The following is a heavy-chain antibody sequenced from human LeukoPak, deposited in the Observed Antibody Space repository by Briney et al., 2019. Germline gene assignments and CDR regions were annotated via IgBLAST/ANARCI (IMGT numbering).Heavy chain of an antibody. D-gene: IGHD3-10*01. CDR1: GGSFSGYY. J-gene: IGHJ6*02. Sequence: SETLSLTCAVYGGSFSGYYWSWIRQPPGKGLEWIGEINHSGSTNYNPSLKSRVTISVDTSKNQFSLKLSSVTAADTAVHYCARAIFYGSGSYYYYYYGMDVWGQGTTVTVSS. V-gene: IGHV4-34*01. CDR3: ARAIFYGSGSYYYYYYGMDV. CDR2: INHSGST.